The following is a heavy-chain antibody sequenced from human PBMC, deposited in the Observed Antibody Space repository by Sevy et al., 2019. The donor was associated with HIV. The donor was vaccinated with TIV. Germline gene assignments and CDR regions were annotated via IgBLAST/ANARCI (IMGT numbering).Heavy chain of an antibody. V-gene: IGHV4-59*01. CDR3: ARRGRYCSSTSCREGYYYYMDV. CDR2: IYYSGST. J-gene: IGHJ6*03. CDR1: GGSISSYY. D-gene: IGHD2-2*01. Sequence: SETLSLTCTVSGGSISSYYWSWIRQPPGKGLEWIGYIYYSGSTNYNPSLKSRVTISVDTSKNQFSLKLSSVTAADTAVYYCARRGRYCSSTSCREGYYYYMDVWGKGTTVTVSS.